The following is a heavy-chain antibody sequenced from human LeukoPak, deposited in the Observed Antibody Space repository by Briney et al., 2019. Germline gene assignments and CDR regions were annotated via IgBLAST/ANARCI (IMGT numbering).Heavy chain of an antibody. CDR2: INYSGFT. CDR3: ASGTTPIDDFWSGYYTPTFDY. D-gene: IGHD3-3*01. Sequence: SETLSLTCTVSGGSISGYYWSWIRQFPGKGLEWIGYINYSGFTNYNPSLKSRVTISLDTSKNQFSLKLSSVTAADTAVYYCASGTTPIDDFWSGYYTPTFDYWGQGTLVTVSS. V-gene: IGHV4-59*12. CDR1: GGSISGYY. J-gene: IGHJ4*02.